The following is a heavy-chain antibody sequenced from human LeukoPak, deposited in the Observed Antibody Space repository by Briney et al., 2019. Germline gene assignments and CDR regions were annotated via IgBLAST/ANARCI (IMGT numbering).Heavy chain of an antibody. J-gene: IGHJ4*02. V-gene: IGHV1-69*13. D-gene: IGHD5-24*01. CDR3: AVGRDGYNFDY. CDR1: GGTFSSYA. CDR2: IIPIFGTA. Sequence: VASVKVSCKASGGTFSSYAISWVRQAPGQGLEWMGGIIPIFGTASYAQKFQGRVTIIADESTSTAYMELSSLRSEDTAVYYCAVGRDGYNFDYWGQGTLVTVSS.